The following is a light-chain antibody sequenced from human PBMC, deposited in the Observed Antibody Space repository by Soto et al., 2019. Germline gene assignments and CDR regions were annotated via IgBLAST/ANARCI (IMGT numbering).Light chain of an antibody. CDR3: QQYNSYQYT. Sequence: DIQMTQSPSTLSASVGDRVTITCRASQSISSWLAWYQQKPGKAPTLLIYKASSLESGVPSRFSGSGSGTEFTLTISSLQPDDFAPYYCQQYNSYQYTFGQGTQLEIK. CDR2: KAS. CDR1: QSISSW. J-gene: IGKJ2*01. V-gene: IGKV1-5*03.